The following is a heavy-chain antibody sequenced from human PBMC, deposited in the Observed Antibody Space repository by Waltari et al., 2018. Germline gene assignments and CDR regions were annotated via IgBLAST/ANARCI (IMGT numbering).Heavy chain of an antibody. D-gene: IGHD6-13*01. CDR2: IVPIFNTP. CDR3: ATPGISAAGLDY. V-gene: IGHV1-69*12. J-gene: IGHJ4*02. CDR1: GGTFSSFA. Sequence: QVQLVQSGAEVKKPGSSVKVSCKASGGTFSSFAISWVRQAPGQGLEWMGGIVPIFNTPNYAQKFQGRVTITADESTSTAYMELSGLRSEDTAVYYCATPGISAAGLDYWGQGTLVTVSS.